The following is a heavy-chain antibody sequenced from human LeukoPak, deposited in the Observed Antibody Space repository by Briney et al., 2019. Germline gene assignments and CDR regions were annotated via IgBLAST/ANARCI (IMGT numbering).Heavy chain of an antibody. CDR2: INPSGGST. Sequence: GASVKVSCKASGYTFTSYYMHWVRQAPGQGLEWMGIINPSGGSTSYAQKFQGRVTMTRDTPTSTVYMELSSLRSEDTAVYYCARAGRVVVITYYFDYWGQGTLVTVSS. V-gene: IGHV1-46*01. D-gene: IGHD3-22*01. CDR3: ARAGRVVVITYYFDY. J-gene: IGHJ4*02. CDR1: GYTFTSYY.